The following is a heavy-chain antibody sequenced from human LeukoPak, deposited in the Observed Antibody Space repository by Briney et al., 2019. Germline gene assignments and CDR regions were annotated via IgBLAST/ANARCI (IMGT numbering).Heavy chain of an antibody. CDR2: IYWDDDK. CDR1: GFSLSTRGVG. J-gene: IGHJ3*02. D-gene: IGHD2-2*01. V-gene: IGHV2-5*02. CDR3: AHFGFKGYCSSTSCYAANAFDI. Sequence: SGPTLVKPTQTLTLTCTFSGFSLSTRGVGVGWIRQPPGKALEWLALIYWDDDKRYSPSLKSRITITKDTSKNQVVLKMTNMDPVDTATYYCAHFGFKGYCSSTSCYAANAFDIWGQGTLVTVSS.